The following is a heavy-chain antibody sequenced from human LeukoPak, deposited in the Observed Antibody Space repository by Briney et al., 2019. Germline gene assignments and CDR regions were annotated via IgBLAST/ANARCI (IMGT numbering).Heavy chain of an antibody. V-gene: IGHV1-8*02. CDR2: MNPNSGNT. CDR1: GYTFTSYY. Sequence: ASVKVSCKASGYTFTSYYMHWVRQATGQGLEWMGWMNPNSGNTGYAQKFQGRVTMTRNTSISTAYMELSSLRSEDTAVYYCATSLSEWEYGVASPWGQGTLVTVSS. CDR3: ATSLSEWEYGVASP. D-gene: IGHD1-26*01. J-gene: IGHJ5*02.